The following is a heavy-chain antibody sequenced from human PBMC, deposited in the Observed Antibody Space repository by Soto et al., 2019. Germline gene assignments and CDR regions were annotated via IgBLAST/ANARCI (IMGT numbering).Heavy chain of an antibody. CDR3: ARDLGLDAFDI. Sequence: SQTLSLTCAISGDRVSSNSAAWHWIRQSTSRGLEWLGRTYYRSKWYNDYAVSVKSRITINPDTSKNQFSLQLNTVTPEDTAVYYCARDLGLDAFDIWGQGTMVTVSS. D-gene: IGHD3-10*01. CDR2: TYYRSKWYN. CDR1: GDRVSSNSAA. V-gene: IGHV6-1*01. J-gene: IGHJ3*02.